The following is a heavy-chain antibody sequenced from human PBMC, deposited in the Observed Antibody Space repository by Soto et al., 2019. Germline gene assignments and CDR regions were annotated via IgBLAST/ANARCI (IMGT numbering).Heavy chain of an antibody. CDR3: ANQGGKWLPGEN. V-gene: IGHV3-30*18. D-gene: IGHD6-19*01. Sequence: QVQLVESGGGVVQPGTSLRLSCEASGLTFSRSGMHWVRQAPGKGLEWVAVISNDGGQKYYADSMKGRFTISRDNSKNTLYLQMNSLRLEDTAVYYCANQGGKWLPGENWGQGTLVTVSS. CDR1: GLTFSRSG. J-gene: IGHJ4*02. CDR2: ISNDGGQK.